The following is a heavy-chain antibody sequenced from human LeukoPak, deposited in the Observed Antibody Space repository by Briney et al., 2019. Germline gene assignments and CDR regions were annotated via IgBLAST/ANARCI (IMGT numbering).Heavy chain of an antibody. V-gene: IGHV3-66*01. J-gene: IGHJ4*02. D-gene: IGHD2-21*02. Sequence: GGSLRLSCIASGFTVSSTYMSWVRQAPGKGLEWVSVTYSGGSTYYADSVKGRCTISRDNSKNALYLQMNSLRGEDTAVYYCARGPRSYCGGDCYSRYFDYWGQGTLVTVSS. CDR2: TYSGGST. CDR1: GFTVSSTY. CDR3: ARGPRSYCGGDCYSRYFDY.